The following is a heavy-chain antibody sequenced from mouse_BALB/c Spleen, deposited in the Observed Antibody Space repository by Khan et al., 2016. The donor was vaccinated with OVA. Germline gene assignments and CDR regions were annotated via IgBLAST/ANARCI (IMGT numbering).Heavy chain of an antibody. V-gene: IGHV5-6-5*01. Sequence: DVHLVESGGDLVKPGGSLKLSCAASGFTFSSYVMSWVRQTPEKRLEWVASISSGGSTYYPDSVKGRVTLSRDNARNILYLQMSSLRSEDTAMYYCAREAYRYDEYYFDYWGQGTTLTVSS. CDR1: GFTFSSYV. J-gene: IGHJ2*01. CDR3: AREAYRYDEYYFDY. D-gene: IGHD2-14*01. CDR2: ISSGGST.